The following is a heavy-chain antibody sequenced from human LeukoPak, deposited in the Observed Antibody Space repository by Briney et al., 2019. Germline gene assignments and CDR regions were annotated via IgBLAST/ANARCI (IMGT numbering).Heavy chain of an antibody. CDR3: AREPITWLFRSNEYFQH. J-gene: IGHJ1*01. CDR1: GYTFTGYY. V-gene: IGHV1-2*02. CDR2: INPNSGGT. D-gene: IGHD3-9*01. Sequence: VASVRVSCKASGYTFTGYYMHWVRQAPGQGLEWMGWINPNSGGTNYAQKFQGRVTMTRDTSISTAYMELSRLTSDDTAVYYCAREPITWLFRSNEYFQHWGQGTLVTVSS.